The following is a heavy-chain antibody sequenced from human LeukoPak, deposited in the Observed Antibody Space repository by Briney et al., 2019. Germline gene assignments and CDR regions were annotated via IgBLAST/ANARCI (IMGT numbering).Heavy chain of an antibody. CDR2: IYPADSDT. J-gene: IGHJ1*01. D-gene: IGHD2/OR15-2a*01. V-gene: IGHV5-51*01. CDR3: ARGINDEYFQS. CDR1: PYYFINFW. Sequence: GESLKISCKDSPYYFINFWIGWVRQMPGKGLEWMGIIYPADSDTRYNPSFQGHVTISADRSASTAYLQWHSLKASDTAIYYCARGINDEYFQSWGQGTLVTVSS.